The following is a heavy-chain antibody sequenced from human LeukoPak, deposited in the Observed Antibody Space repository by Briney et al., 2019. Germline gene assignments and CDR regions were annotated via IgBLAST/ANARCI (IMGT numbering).Heavy chain of an antibody. D-gene: IGHD6-19*01. CDR1: GFTVSSFY. CDR2: ISNDGVT. J-gene: IGHJ4*02. Sequence: GGSLRLSCAASGFTVSSFYMNWVRQAPGKGLESVSVISNDGVTYYADSEKGRFTISRDNSKNTVYLQMNSLRAEDTALYYCAGDKTSSGWYEIDYWGQGTVVTVSS. CDR3: AGDKTSSGWYEIDY. V-gene: IGHV3-53*01.